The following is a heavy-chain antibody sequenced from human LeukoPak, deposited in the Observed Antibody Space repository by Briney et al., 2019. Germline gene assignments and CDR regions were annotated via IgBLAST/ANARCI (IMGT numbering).Heavy chain of an antibody. CDR1: GDSISSSNYY. V-gene: IGHV4-39*01. D-gene: IGHD3-10*01. J-gene: IGHJ4*02. Sequence: SETLSLTCTVSGDSISSSNYYWGWIRQPPGKGLEWIGNIYYSGSTYYNPSLKSRVTISVDTSKNQFSLKLSSVTAADTAVYYCARHKRVYYGSGSDYWGQGTLVTVSS. CDR2: IYYSGST. CDR3: ARHKRVYYGSGSDY.